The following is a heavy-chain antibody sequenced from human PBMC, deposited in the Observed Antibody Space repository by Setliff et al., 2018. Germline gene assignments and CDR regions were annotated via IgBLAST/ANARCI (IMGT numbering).Heavy chain of an antibody. CDR2: INSSGSSI. Sequence: PGGSLSLSCAASGFTFSNYDMNWVRQAPGKGLEWVSYINSSGSSIYYADSVKCRFTISRDNAKNSLYLQMDSLRAEDTAVYYCVRTLFLRYYGGRSGGYFDYWGQGSLVTVSS. CDR3: VRTLFLRYYGGRSGGYFDY. V-gene: IGHV3-48*03. J-gene: IGHJ4*02. CDR1: GFTFSNYD. D-gene: IGHD4-17*01.